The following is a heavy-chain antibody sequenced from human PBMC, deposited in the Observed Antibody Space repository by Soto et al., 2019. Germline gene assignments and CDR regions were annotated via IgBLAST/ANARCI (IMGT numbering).Heavy chain of an antibody. V-gene: IGHV4-61*01. CDR2: IYYSGST. CDR3: ALTGYSSSSYFDY. D-gene: IGHD6-6*01. Sequence: PSETLSLTCTVSGGSVSSGSYYWSWIRQPPGKGLEWIGYIYYSGSTNYNTSLKSRVTISVDTSKNQFSLKLSSVTAADTAVYYCALTGYSSSSYFDYWGQGTLVTVSS. CDR1: GGSVSSGSYY. J-gene: IGHJ4*02.